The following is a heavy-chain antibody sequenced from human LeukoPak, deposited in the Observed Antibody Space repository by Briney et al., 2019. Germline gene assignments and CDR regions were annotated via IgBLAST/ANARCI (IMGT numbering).Heavy chain of an antibody. D-gene: IGHD4-11*01. CDR3: ARGNMWDYRRYYYYMDV. J-gene: IGHJ6*03. CDR1: GGSFSGYY. Sequence: SETLSLTCAVYGGSFSGYYWSWIRQPPGKGLEWIGEINHSGSTDYNPSLKSRVTISVDTSKNQFSLKLNSVTAADTAIYYCARGNMWDYRRYYYYMDVWGKGTTVTVSS. CDR2: INHSGST. V-gene: IGHV4-34*01.